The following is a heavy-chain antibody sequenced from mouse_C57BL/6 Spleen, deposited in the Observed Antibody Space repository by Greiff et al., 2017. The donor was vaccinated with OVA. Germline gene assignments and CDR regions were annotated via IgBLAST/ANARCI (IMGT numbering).Heavy chain of an antibody. V-gene: IGHV3-8*01. CDR1: GYSITSDY. Sequence: VQRAESGPGPAKPSQTLSLTCPVTGYSITSDYWNWIRKFPGTKLEYMGYISYSDCTYYIQSLKSRISITRDTSKNQYYLQLNSVTTEDTAAYYCARYGYYGSSFDYWGQGTTLTVSS. D-gene: IGHD1-1*01. CDR3: ARYGYYGSSFDY. CDR2: ISYSDCT. J-gene: IGHJ2*01.